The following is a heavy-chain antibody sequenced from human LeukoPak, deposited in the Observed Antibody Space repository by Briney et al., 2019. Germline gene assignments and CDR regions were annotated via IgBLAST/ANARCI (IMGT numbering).Heavy chain of an antibody. V-gene: IGHV4-30-4*08. CDR1: VGSISGSSYY. D-gene: IGHD3-3*01. CDR2: IYYSGST. CDR3: ARDSTSDLRFSFDY. J-gene: IGHJ4*02. Sequence: SETLSLTRTVSVGSISGSSYYWGCIPQPPGKRLEWIGYIYYSGSTYYNPSLKSRVTISVDTPKNQFSLKLSSVTAADTAVYYCARDSTSDLRFSFDYWGQGTLVTVSS.